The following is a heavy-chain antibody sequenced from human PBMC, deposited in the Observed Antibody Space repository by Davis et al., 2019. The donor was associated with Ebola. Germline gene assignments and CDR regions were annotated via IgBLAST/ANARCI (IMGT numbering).Heavy chain of an antibody. V-gene: IGHV1-69*13. CDR3: ARDDYGDYIKNWFDP. J-gene: IGHJ5*02. CDR2: IIPIFGTA. Sequence: SVKVSCKASGYTFTSYGISWVRQAPGQGLEWMGGIIPIFGTANYAQKFQGRVTITADESTSTAYMELSSLRSEDTAVYYCARDDYGDYIKNWFDPWGQGTLVTVSS. D-gene: IGHD4-17*01. CDR1: GYTFTSYG.